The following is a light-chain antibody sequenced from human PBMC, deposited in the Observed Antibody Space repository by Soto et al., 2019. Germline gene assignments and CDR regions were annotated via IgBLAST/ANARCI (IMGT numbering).Light chain of an antibody. CDR2: GAS. CDR1: QSVNSN. CDR3: QQYNNWPLWT. Sequence: EIVMTQSPATLSVSPGERVTLSCRASQSVNSNLAWYQQKPGQAPRLLIYGASTRATGIPARFSGSGSGTEFTLTISSLQSEYFAVYYCQQYNNWPLWTFGQGTKVEIK. J-gene: IGKJ1*01. V-gene: IGKV3-15*01.